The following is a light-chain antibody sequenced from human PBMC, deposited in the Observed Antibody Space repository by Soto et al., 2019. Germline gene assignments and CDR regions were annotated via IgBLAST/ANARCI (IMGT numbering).Light chain of an antibody. V-gene: IGKV1-5*01. CDR2: DAS. CDR3: QQYHTSSIT. Sequence: DIQMTQSPSTLSASVGDRVTITFRASQSISSWLAWYQQKPGKAPKLLIYDASSLERGVPSRFSGTGSGTEFTLSIDSLQPDDFATYYCQQYHTSSITFGQGTRLEI. CDR1: QSISSW. J-gene: IGKJ5*01.